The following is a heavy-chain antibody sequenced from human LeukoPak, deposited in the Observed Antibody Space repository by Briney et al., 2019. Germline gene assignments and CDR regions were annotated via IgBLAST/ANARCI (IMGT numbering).Heavy chain of an antibody. CDR3: ARGRMTNDYGVYGDFDY. Sequence: SETLSLTCAVYGGSFSGYYWSWVRQPPGKGLEWIGEINHSGSTNYNPSLKSRVTISVDTSKNQFSLKLSSVTAADTAVYYCARGRMTNDYGVYGDFDYWGQGTLVTVSS. D-gene: IGHD4-17*01. CDR2: INHSGST. CDR1: GGSFSGYY. J-gene: IGHJ4*02. V-gene: IGHV4-34*01.